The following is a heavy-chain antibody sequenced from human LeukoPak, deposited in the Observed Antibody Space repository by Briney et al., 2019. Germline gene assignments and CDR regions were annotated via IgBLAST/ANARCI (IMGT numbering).Heavy chain of an antibody. Sequence: GASVKVSCKASGYTFTSYGISWVRQAPGQGLEWMGWISAYNGNTNYAQKLQGRVTMTTDTSTSTAYKELRSLRSEDTAVYYCARGRYSSSINSMDVWGQGTTVTVSS. CDR3: ARGRYSSSINSMDV. D-gene: IGHD6-6*01. V-gene: IGHV1-18*01. J-gene: IGHJ6*02. CDR1: GYTFTSYG. CDR2: ISAYNGNT.